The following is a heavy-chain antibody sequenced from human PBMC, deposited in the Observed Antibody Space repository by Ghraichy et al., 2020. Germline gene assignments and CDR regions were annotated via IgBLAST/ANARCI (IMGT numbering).Heavy chain of an antibody. CDR3: ARHVGFLGFARFDP. CDR2: IYYSGST. J-gene: IGHJ5*02. V-gene: IGHV4-39*01. CDR1: GGSISSSSYY. Sequence: SETLSLTCTVSGGSISSSSYYWGWIRQPPGKGLEWIGSIYYSGSTYYNPSLKSRVTISVDTSKNQFSLKLSSVTAADTAVYYCARHVGFLGFARFDPWGQGTLVTVSS. D-gene: IGHD3-10*01.